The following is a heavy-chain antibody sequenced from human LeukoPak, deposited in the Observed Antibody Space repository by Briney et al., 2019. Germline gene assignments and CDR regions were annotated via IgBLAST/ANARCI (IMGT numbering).Heavy chain of an antibody. CDR1: GYTFTSYG. CDR2: ISAYNGNT. D-gene: IGHD6-13*01. CDR3: ARALYSSSWYHGYFDY. J-gene: IGHJ4*02. V-gene: IGHV1-18*01. Sequence: ASVKVSCKASGYTFTSYGISWVRQAPGQGLEWMGWISAYNGNTNYAQKLQGRVTITADASTSTAYMELSGLRSEDTAVYYCARALYSSSWYHGYFDYWGQGTLVTVSS.